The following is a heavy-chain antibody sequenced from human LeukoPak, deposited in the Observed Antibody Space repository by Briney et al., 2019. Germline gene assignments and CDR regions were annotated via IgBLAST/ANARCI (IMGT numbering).Heavy chain of an antibody. V-gene: IGHV4-39*01. D-gene: IGHD2/OR15-2a*01. CDR2: MYYSGST. CDR1: GDSMSSLNNY. J-gene: IGHJ4*02. Sequence: PSDILSLTCTVSGDSMSSLNNYWGWIRQPPGKGLEWIGSMYYSGSTYYNPSLKSRVTISVDTSKDQFSLRLSSVTASDTAVYYCARNRGDYWGQGTLVTVSS. CDR3: ARNRGDY.